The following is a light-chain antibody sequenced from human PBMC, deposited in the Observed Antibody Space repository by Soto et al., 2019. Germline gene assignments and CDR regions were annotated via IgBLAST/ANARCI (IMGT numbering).Light chain of an antibody. Sequence: DIVMTQSPDSLAVSLGERATINCKSSQTVLYSSNNKNYLAWYQQKPGQPPQLLIYWAFTRESGVPDRFSGSGSGTDFTLTISSLQAEDMAVYYCQQYYSTPHSFGGGTKVEIK. CDR3: QQYYSTPHS. CDR1: QTVLYSSNNKNY. V-gene: IGKV4-1*01. CDR2: WAF. J-gene: IGKJ4*01.